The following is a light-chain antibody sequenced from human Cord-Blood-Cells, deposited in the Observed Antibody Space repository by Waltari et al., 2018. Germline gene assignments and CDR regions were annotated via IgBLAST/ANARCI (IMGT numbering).Light chain of an antibody. Sequence: DIHITQSPASLSASVGYRVTITCQASQDISNYLNWYQQKPGKAPKLLIYDASNLETGVPSRFSGSGSGTDFTFTISSLQPEDIATYYCQQYDNLPFTFGPGTKVDIK. CDR2: DAS. CDR3: QQYDNLPFT. J-gene: IGKJ3*01. V-gene: IGKV1-33*01. CDR1: QDISNY.